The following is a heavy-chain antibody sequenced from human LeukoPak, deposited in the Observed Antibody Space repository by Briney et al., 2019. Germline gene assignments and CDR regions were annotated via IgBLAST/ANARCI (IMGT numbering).Heavy chain of an antibody. CDR3: AKDLIRGWDFWSGYPTPHGMDV. CDR2: ISYDGSNK. CDR1: GVTFSSYG. Sequence: GGSLRLSCAASGVTFSSYGMHWVRQAPGKGLEWVAVISYDGSNKYYADSVKGRFTISRDNSKNTLYLQMNSLRAEDTAVYYCAKDLIRGWDFWSGYPTPHGMDVWGQGTTVTVSS. J-gene: IGHJ6*02. V-gene: IGHV3-30*18. D-gene: IGHD3-3*01.